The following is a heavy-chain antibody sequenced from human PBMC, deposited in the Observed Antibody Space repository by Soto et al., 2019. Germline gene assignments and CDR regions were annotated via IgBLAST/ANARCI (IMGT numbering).Heavy chain of an antibody. V-gene: IGHV4-61*01. CDR1: GGSVSSGHYY. CDR2: IYYSGST. D-gene: IGHD6-6*01. J-gene: IGHJ4*02. Sequence: SETLSLTCTVSGGSVSSGHYYWSWIRQPPGKGLEWIGYIYYSGSTNYNPSLRSRVTISVDTSKNQFSLKLTSVTAADTAVYYCARDHGSSPSLGYWGQGTLVTVSS. CDR3: ARDHGSSPSLGY.